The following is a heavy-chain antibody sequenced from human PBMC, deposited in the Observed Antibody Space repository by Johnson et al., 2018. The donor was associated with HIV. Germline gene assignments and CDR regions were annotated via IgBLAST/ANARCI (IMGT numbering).Heavy chain of an antibody. V-gene: IGHV3-30*04. CDR2: ISYDGSNK. CDR3: ARDLEDIVVVPAAIGAFDI. Sequence: QVQLVESGGGVVQPGRSLRLSCAASGFTFSSYAMHWVRQAPGKGLEWVAVISYDGSNKYYADSVKGRFPISRDNSKNTLYLQMNSLRAEDTAVYYCARDLEDIVVVPAAIGAFDIWGQGTMVTVSS. J-gene: IGHJ3*02. D-gene: IGHD2-2*01. CDR1: GFTFSSYA.